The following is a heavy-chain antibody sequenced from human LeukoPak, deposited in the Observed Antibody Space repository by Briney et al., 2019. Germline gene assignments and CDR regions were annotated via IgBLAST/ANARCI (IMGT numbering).Heavy chain of an antibody. J-gene: IGHJ3*02. CDR2: IYPGDSDT. D-gene: IGHD2-21*02. CDR1: GYSFTTYW. CDR3: ARQGLGGGDGSGAFDI. Sequence: GESLKISCKGSGYSFTTYWIGWVRQVPGKGLEWMGIIYPGDSDTRYSPSFQGHVTMTADKSIGTAYLQWSSLKASDTAMYYCARQGLGGGDGSGAFDIWGQGTMVTVSS. V-gene: IGHV5-51*01.